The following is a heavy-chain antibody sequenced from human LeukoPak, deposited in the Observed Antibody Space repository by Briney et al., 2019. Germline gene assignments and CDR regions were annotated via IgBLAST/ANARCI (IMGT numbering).Heavy chain of an antibody. CDR1: GYTFTSYG. V-gene: IGHV1-18*01. CDR2: IGAYNGNT. J-gene: IGHJ5*02. Sequence: ASVKVSCKASGYTFTSYGISWVRQAPGQGLEWRGWIGAYNGNTNYAQKLQGRVTMTTDTSTSTAYMELRSLRSDDTAVYYCARDPSRASIAVAGSNWFDPWGQGTLVTVSS. CDR3: ARDPSRASIAVAGSNWFDP. D-gene: IGHD6-19*01.